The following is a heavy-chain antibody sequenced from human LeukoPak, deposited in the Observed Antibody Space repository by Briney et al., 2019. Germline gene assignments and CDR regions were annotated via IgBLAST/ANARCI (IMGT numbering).Heavy chain of an antibody. V-gene: IGHV3-30*02. CDR2: IRYDGSNK. D-gene: IGHD3-22*01. J-gene: IGHJ4*02. CDR1: GFTFSSYG. Sequence: GGSLRLSCAASGFTFSSYGMHWVRQAPGKGLEWVAFIRYDGSNKYYADSVKGRFTISRDNSKNTLYLQMNSLRAEDTAVYYCATQGDYDSSGYSEFDYWGQGTLVTVSS. CDR3: ATQGDYDSSGYSEFDY.